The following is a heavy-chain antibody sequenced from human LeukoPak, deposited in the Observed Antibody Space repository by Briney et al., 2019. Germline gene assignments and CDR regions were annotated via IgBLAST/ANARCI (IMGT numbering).Heavy chain of an antibody. CDR3: APTGRFYKY. D-gene: IGHD3-10*01. Sequence: RGGSLRLSCAASGFTFTIYAMSWVRQAPGGGLEWVSSISVSGGSTYYAHSVKGWFTISRDNSNHTLYLQMNSLRAEDTAIYYCAPTGRFYKYWGQGTLVTVSS. CDR2: ISVSGGST. J-gene: IGHJ4*02. CDR1: GFTFTIYA. V-gene: IGHV3-23*01.